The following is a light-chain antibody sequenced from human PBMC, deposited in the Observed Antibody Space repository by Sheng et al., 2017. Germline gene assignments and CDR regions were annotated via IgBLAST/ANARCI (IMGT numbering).Light chain of an antibody. CDR2: RNN. V-gene: IGLV1-47*01. CDR1: SSNIGTNY. CDR3: AAWDDSLSGHVV. J-gene: IGLJ2*01. Sequence: QPVLTQPPSASGTPGQRVTISCSGSSSNIGTNYVYWYQQLPGTTPKLLIYRNNQRPSGVPDRFSGSKSGTSASLAISGLRSEDEADYYCAAWDDSLSGHVVFGGGTKPDRP.